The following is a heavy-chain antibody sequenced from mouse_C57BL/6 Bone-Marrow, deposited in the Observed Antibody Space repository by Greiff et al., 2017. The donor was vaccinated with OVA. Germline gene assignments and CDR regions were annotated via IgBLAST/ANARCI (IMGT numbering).Heavy chain of an antibody. J-gene: IGHJ2*01. CDR2: IDPANGNT. CDR1: GFTIKNTY. Sequence: VQLQQSVAELVRPGASVTLSCTASGFTIKNTYMHWVKQRPEQGLEWIGRIDPANGNTKYAPKFQGKATITADTSSNTAYLQLSSLTSEDTAIYYCAPTGPRSYYFDYWGQGTTLTVSS. CDR3: APTGPRSYYFDY. D-gene: IGHD4-1*02. V-gene: IGHV14-3*01.